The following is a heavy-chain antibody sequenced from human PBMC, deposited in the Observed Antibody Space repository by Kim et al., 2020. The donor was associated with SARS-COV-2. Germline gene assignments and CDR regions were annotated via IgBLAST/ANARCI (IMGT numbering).Heavy chain of an antibody. V-gene: IGHV4-31*02. CDR3: ARVSRVYFDY. J-gene: IGHJ4*02. Sequence: TSHTPSLQSRVTKSVDTSKNQFSLKLSSVTAADTAVYYCARVSRVYFDYWGQGTLVTVSS. CDR2: T.